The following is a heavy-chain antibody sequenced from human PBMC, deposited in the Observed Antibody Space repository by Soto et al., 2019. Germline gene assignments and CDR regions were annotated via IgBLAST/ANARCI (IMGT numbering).Heavy chain of an antibody. D-gene: IGHD2-21*02. CDR3: ARGGSDYYFDY. J-gene: IGHJ4*02. V-gene: IGHV3-64*01. Sequence: EVQLVESGGGLVQPGGSLRLSCAASGFTFSSYAMHWVRQAPGKGLEYVSAISSNGGSTYYANSVKGRFTISRDNSKNTLYLQMGSLRAEDMAVYYWARGGSDYYFDYWGQGTLVTVSS. CDR2: ISSNGGST. CDR1: GFTFSSYA.